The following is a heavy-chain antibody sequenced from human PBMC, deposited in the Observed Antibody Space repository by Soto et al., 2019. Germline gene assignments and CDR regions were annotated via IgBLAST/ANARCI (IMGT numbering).Heavy chain of an antibody. J-gene: IGHJ5*02. D-gene: IGHD5-18*01. CDR1: GGSFSGYY. V-gene: IGHV4-34*01. CDR2: INHSGST. Sequence: PSETLSLTCAVYGGSFSGYYWSWIRQPPGKGLEWIGEINHSGSTNYNPSLKSRVTISVDTSKDQFSLKLSSVTAADTAVYYCARRRRIGYSYGPFDPWGQGTLVTVSS. CDR3: ARRRRIGYSYGPFDP.